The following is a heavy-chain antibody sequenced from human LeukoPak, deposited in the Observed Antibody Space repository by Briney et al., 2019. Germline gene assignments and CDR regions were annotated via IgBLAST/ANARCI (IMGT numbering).Heavy chain of an antibody. Sequence: SETLSLTCTVSGDSISSTTSYWGWIRQPPGKGLEWIGNIYYRGSTYNNPSLKSRVTISVDTSKNQFSLKLSSVTAADTAVYYCARDRYDILTGYYMLDYWGQGTLVTVSS. V-gene: IGHV4-39*07. CDR2: IYYRGST. D-gene: IGHD3-9*01. CDR3: ARDRYDILTGYYMLDY. CDR1: GDSISSTTSY. J-gene: IGHJ4*02.